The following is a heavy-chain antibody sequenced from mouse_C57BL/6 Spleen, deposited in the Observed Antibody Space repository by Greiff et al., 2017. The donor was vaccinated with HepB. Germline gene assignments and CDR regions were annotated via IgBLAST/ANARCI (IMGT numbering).Heavy chain of an antibody. Sequence: QVQLQQPGTELVKPGASVKLSCKASGYTFTSYWMHWVKQRPGQGLEWIGNINPSNGGTNYNEKFKSKATLTVDKSSSTAYMQLSSLTSEDSAVYYCARSGVYYYGSPPWFAYWGQGTLVTVSA. CDR2: INPSNGGT. CDR3: ARSGVYYYGSPPWFAY. CDR1: GYTFTSYW. V-gene: IGHV1-53*01. J-gene: IGHJ3*01. D-gene: IGHD1-1*01.